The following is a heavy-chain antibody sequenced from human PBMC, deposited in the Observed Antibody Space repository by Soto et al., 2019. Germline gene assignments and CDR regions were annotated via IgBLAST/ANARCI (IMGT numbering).Heavy chain of an antibody. CDR3: ATTSITMAYSWFDP. J-gene: IGHJ5*02. V-gene: IGHV1-24*01. Sequence: ASVKVSCKVSGYTLTELSMHWVRQAPGKGLEWMGGFDPGDGETIYAQKFQGRVTMTEDTSTDTAYMELSSLRSEDTAVYYCATTSITMAYSWFDPWGQGTLVTVSS. CDR2: FDPGDGET. CDR1: GYTLTELS. D-gene: IGHD3-10*01.